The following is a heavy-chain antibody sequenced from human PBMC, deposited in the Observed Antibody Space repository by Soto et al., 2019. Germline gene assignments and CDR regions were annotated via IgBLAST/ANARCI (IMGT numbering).Heavy chain of an antibody. CDR3: ARAAAGYYFDY. J-gene: IGHJ4*02. CDR1: GFTFSIYW. Sequence: GVSLRLSCAASGFTFSIYWMSWVRQAPGKGLEWVANIKQDGSQKYYVDSVKGRFTISRDNAKNSLYLQMNSLGAEDTAVYYCARAAAGYYFDYWGQGTLVTVSS. CDR2: IKQDGSQK. V-gene: IGHV3-7*05. D-gene: IGHD6-13*01.